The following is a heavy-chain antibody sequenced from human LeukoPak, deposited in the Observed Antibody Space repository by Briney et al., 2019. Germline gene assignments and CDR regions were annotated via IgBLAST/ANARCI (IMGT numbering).Heavy chain of an antibody. CDR2: ITGSGTNR. Sequence: GASLRLSCVASGFTFSNYAMSWVRQAPGKGLEWVSAITGSGTNRYYADSLKGRFTTSRDNSKNTVSLQMNSLRREDTAIYYCVIWGDYDVLTGYYVPDYWGQGTLVTVAS. D-gene: IGHD3-9*01. CDR3: VIWGDYDVLTGYYVPDY. CDR1: GFTFSNYA. J-gene: IGHJ4*02. V-gene: IGHV3-23*01.